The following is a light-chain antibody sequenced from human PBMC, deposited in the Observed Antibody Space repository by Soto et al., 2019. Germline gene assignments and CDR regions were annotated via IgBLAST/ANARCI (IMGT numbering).Light chain of an antibody. V-gene: IGLV1-40*01. CDR1: SSNIGAGYD. J-gene: IGLJ3*02. CDR2: GNS. CDR3: QSYDSSLRGWV. Sequence: QSVLTQPPSVSGAPGQRVTISCTESSSNIGAGYDVHWYQQLPGTAPKLLIYGNSNRPSGVPDRFSGSKSGTSASLSITGLLAEDEADYYCQSYDSSLRGWVFGGGTKLTVL.